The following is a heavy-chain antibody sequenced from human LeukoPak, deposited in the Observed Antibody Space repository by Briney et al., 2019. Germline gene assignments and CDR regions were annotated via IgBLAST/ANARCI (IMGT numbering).Heavy chain of an antibody. CDR3: ARQVGATTLIDS. D-gene: IGHD1-26*01. V-gene: IGHV4-34*01. Sequence: SSETLSLTCAVYGGSFSGYYWSWIRQPPGKGLEWIGEINHSGSTNYNPSLKSRVTISVDTSKNQLFMKLRSVTVADTALYYCARQVGATTLIDSWGQGTLVTVSS. J-gene: IGHJ4*02. CDR1: GGSFSGYY. CDR2: INHSGST.